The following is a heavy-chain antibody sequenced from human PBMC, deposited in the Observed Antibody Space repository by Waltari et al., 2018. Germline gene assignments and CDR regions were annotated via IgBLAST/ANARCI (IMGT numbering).Heavy chain of an antibody. D-gene: IGHD1-26*01. CDR3: ARARGSESYPFFDY. V-gene: IGHV1-2*06. CDR1: GYTFNGYY. Sequence: QVQLVQSGAEVKKPGASVKVSCKASGYTFNGYYMHWVRQAPGQGLEWMGRINPNSGGTIYAQKFQGRVTMTSDTSISTAYMELSRLRSDDTAVYYCARARGSESYPFFDYWGQGTLVTVSS. CDR2: INPNSGGT. J-gene: IGHJ4*02.